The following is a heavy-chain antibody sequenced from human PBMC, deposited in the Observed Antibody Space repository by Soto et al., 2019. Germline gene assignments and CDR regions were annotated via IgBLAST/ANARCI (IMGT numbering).Heavy chain of an antibody. CDR1: GGSISSSSYY. Sequence: PSETLSLTCTVSGGSISSSSYYWGWIRQPPGKGLEWIGSIYYSGSTYYNPSLKSRVTISVDTSKNQFSLKLSSVTAADTAVYYCARLKWFGELPSPFDYWGQGTLVTVSS. V-gene: IGHV4-39*01. CDR3: ARLKWFGELPSPFDY. D-gene: IGHD3-10*01. J-gene: IGHJ4*02. CDR2: IYYSGST.